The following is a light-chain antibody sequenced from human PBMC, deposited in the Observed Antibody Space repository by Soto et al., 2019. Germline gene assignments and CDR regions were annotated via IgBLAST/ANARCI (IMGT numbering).Light chain of an antibody. CDR2: KAS. CDR3: QHYDHSPWT. V-gene: IGKV1-5*03. J-gene: IGKJ1*01. Sequence: IPMTQSPSMVSASVGDKVIITCRASQHIRDLLAWYQQRPGKAPKLLIYKASHLQTGVPSRFSGTGFGTEFTLTFTSLQPDDVATYYCQHYDHSPWTFGQGTKVEV. CDR1: QHIRDL.